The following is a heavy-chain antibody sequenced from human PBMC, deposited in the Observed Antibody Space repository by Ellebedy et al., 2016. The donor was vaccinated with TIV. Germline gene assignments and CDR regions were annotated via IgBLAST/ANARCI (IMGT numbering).Heavy chain of an antibody. CDR2: IIPIFGTA. J-gene: IGHJ5*02. CDR3: ARDWIVVVPNMPSQPGWFDP. V-gene: IGHV1-69*13. CDR1: GGTFSSYA. D-gene: IGHD2-2*01. Sequence: SVKVSXXASGGTFSSYAISWVRQAPGQGLEWMGGIIPIFGTANYAQKFQGRVTITADESTSTAYMELSSLRSEDTAVYYCARDWIVVVPNMPSQPGWFDPWGQGTLVTVSS.